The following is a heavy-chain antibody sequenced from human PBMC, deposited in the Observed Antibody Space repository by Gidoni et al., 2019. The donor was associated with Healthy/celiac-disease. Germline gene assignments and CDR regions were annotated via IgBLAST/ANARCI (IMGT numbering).Heavy chain of an antibody. CDR1: GGSISSGGYY. CDR3: ARETSTVTTPNYYYYYGMDV. CDR2: IYYSGST. J-gene: IGHJ6*01. V-gene: IGHV4-31*03. D-gene: IGHD4-4*01. Sequence: QVQLQESGPGLVKPSQTLSLTCTVSGGSISSGGYYWSWIRQHPGKGLAWIGYIYYSGSTYYNPSLKSRVTISVDTSKNQFSLKLSSVTAADTAVYYCARETSTVTTPNYYYYYGMDVWGQGTTVTVSS.